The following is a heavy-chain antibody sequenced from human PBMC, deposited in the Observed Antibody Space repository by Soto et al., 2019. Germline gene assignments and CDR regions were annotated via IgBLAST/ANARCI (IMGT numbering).Heavy chain of an antibody. CDR1: GFTFTSSA. CDR3: AAARKGDFWDRVHYYYGMDV. D-gene: IGHD3-3*01. J-gene: IGHJ6*02. V-gene: IGHV1-58*01. Sequence: ASVKVSCKASGFTFTSSAVQWVRQARGHRLEWIGWIVVGSGNTNYAQKFQERVTITRDMSTSTAYMELSSLRSEDTAVYYCAAARKGDFWDRVHYYYGMDVWGQGTTVTVSS. CDR2: IVVGSGNT.